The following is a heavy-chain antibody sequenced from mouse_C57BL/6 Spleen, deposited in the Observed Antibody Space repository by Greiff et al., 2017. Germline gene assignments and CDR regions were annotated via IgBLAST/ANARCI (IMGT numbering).Heavy chain of an antibody. D-gene: IGHD1-1*01. J-gene: IGHJ1*03. CDR2: INPYNGGT. CDR1: GYTFTDYY. V-gene: IGHV1-19*01. CDR3: ARDYGSSPSYWYFDV. Sequence: EVQLQQSGPVLVKPGASVKMSCKASGYTFTDYYMTWVKQSHGKSLEWIGVINPYNGGTSYNQKFKGKATLTVDKSSSTAYMELNSLTSEDSAVYYCARDYGSSPSYWYFDVWGTGTTVTVSS.